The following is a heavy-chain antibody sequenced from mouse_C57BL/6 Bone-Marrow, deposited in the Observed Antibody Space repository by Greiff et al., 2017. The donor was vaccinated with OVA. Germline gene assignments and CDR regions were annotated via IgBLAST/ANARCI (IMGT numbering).Heavy chain of an antibody. Sequence: VQLQESGAELVKPGASVKMSCKASGYTFTSYWITWVKQRPGQGLEWIGDIYPGSGSTNYNEKFKSKATLTVDTSSSTAYMQLSSLTSEDSAVYYCARWGDVDAIDYWGQGTSVTVSS. D-gene: IGHD3-3*01. CDR1: GYTFTSYW. CDR3: ARWGDVDAIDY. V-gene: IGHV1-55*01. J-gene: IGHJ4*01. CDR2: IYPGSGST.